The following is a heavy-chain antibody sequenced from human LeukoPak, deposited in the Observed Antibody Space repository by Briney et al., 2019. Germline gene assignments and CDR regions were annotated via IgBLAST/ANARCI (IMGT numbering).Heavy chain of an antibody. CDR1: GGTFSSYA. Sequence: SVKVSCKASGGTFSSYAISWVRQAPGQGLEWMGGIIPIFGTANYAQKFQGRVTITADESTSTAYMELSSLRSEDTAVYYCAREVPQESTMVREPHLYYYYGMDVWGQGTTVTVSS. CDR2: IIPIFGTA. D-gene: IGHD3-10*01. J-gene: IGHJ6*02. V-gene: IGHV1-69*13. CDR3: AREVPQESTMVREPHLYYYYGMDV.